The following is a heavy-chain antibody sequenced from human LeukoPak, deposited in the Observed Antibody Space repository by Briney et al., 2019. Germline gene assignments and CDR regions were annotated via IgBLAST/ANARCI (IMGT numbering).Heavy chain of an antibody. CDR2: IKSDGSFT. D-gene: IGHD1-26*01. CDR1: GFTFSGYW. CDR3: VRDNRSYNFDY. J-gene: IGHJ4*02. V-gene: IGHV3-74*01. Sequence: GGSLRLSCAASGFTFSGYWMRWVRRAPGKGLVWVSCIKSDGSFTSIADSAKGRFTISRDNAKNTVYLQMNSLRAEDTAVYYCVRDNRSYNFDYWGQGTLVTVSS.